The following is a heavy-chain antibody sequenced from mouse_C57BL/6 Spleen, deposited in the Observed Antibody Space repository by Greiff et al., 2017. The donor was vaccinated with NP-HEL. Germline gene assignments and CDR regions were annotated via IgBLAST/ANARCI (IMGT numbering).Heavy chain of an antibody. V-gene: IGHV1-64*01. Sequence: QVQLQQPGAELVKPGASVKLSCKASGYTFTSYWMHWVKQRPGQGLEWIGMIHPNSGSTNYNEKFKSKATLTVDKSSSTAYLQLSSLTSEDSAVYYCAREATGYFDYWGQGTTLTVSS. CDR1: GYTFTSYW. CDR3: AREATGYFDY. D-gene: IGHD4-1*01. CDR2: IHPNSGST. J-gene: IGHJ2*01.